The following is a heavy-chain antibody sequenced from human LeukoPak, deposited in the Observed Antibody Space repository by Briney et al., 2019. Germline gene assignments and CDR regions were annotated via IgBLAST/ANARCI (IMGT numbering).Heavy chain of an antibody. J-gene: IGHJ4*02. CDR2: ISANNGDT. CDR3: ARESHVTREDS. D-gene: IGHD1-26*01. CDR1: GYTFTSYG. V-gene: IGHV1-18*01. Sequence: ASVKVSCKASGYTFTSYGISWVRQAPGQGLEWVGWISANNGDTDYAQKFQARVTMTTGTSTSTAYMELRSLRSDDTAVYYCARESHVTREDSWGQGTLVTVSS.